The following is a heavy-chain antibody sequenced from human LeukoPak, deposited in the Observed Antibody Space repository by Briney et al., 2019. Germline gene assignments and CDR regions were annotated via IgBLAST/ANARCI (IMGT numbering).Heavy chain of an antibody. Sequence: GGSLRLSCAASGFTFSSYAMSWVRQAPGKGLEWVSGISGSGGSIYYPDSVKGRFTISRDNSKNTLYLQMNNLRAEDTAVYYCAKTPGYSGYESPIDYWGQGTLVTVSS. V-gene: IGHV3-23*01. J-gene: IGHJ4*02. CDR1: GFTFSSYA. CDR2: ISGSGGSI. CDR3: AKTPGYSGYESPIDY. D-gene: IGHD5-12*01.